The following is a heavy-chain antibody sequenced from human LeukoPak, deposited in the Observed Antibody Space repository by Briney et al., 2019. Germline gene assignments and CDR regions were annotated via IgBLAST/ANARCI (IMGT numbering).Heavy chain of an antibody. V-gene: IGHV3-7*01. D-gene: IGHD2-15*01. Sequence: GSLRLSCAASGSTFSSYWMSWVRQAPGKGLEWVANIKQDGSEKYYVDSVKGRFTISRDNAKNSLYLQMNSLRAEDTAVYYCARDFGYCSGGSCYAKDTRTFDYWGQGTLDTVSS. J-gene: IGHJ4*02. CDR3: ARDFGYCSGGSCYAKDTRTFDY. CDR1: GSTFSSYW. CDR2: IKQDGSEK.